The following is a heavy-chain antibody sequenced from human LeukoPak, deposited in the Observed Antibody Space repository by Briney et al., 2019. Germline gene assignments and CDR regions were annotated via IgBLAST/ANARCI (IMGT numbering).Heavy chain of an antibody. D-gene: IGHD3-16*01. V-gene: IGHV4-59*02. CDR1: GDSVSSYY. CDR3: ARHRFGHLFDT. Sequence: SETLSLTCTVSGDSVSSYYWSWIRQPPGKGLEWIGYIYHTGHTEYNPSLKSRVSISLDTSKSQFSLKLSSVTAADTAVYYCARHRFGHLFDTWGQGTLVTVSS. CDR2: IYHTGHT. J-gene: IGHJ4*02.